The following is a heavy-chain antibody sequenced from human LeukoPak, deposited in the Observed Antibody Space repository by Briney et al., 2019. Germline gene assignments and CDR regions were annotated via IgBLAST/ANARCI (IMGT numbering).Heavy chain of an antibody. CDR1: GFTFDDSA. V-gene: IGHV3-9*03. J-gene: IGHJ3*02. CDR3: ARSTAAGNDAFDI. CDR2: ISWNSGSI. Sequence: PGGSLRLSCVVSGFTFDDSAMHWVRQAPGKGLEWVSGISWNSGSIGYADSVKGRFTISRDNAKNSLYLQMNSLRAEDMALYYCARSTAAGNDAFDIWGQGTMVTVSS. D-gene: IGHD6-13*01.